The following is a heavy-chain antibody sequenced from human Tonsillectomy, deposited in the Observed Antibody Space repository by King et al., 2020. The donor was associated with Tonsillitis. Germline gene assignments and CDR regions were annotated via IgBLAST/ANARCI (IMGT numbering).Heavy chain of an antibody. D-gene: IGHD2-8*01. CDR2: IYSGGST. CDR1: GFTVSSNY. J-gene: IGHJ3*02. Sequence: VQLVESGGGLVQPGGSLRLSCAASGFTVSSNYMSWVRQAPGKGLEWVSVIYSGGSTYYEDSVKGRFTISRHNSKNTLYLQMNSLRAEDTAVYYCARGPGYCTNGVCYGDAFDIWGQGTMVTVSS. CDR3: ARGPGYCTNGVCYGDAFDI. V-gene: IGHV3-53*04.